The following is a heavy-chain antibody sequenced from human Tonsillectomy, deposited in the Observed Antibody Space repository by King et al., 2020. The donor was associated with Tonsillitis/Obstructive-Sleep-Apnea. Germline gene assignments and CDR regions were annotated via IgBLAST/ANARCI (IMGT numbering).Heavy chain of an antibody. CDR2: INHSGST. CDR1: GGSFSGYY. Sequence: VQLQQWGAGLLKPSETLSLTCAVYGGSFSGYYWSWIRQPPGKGLEWIGEINHSGSTNYNPSLKSRVTISVATSKNQFSLKLSSVTAADTAVYYCARGTGGDGSNSDYFDYWGQGTLVTVSS. V-gene: IGHV4-34*01. CDR3: ARGTGGDGSNSDYFDY. J-gene: IGHJ4*02. D-gene: IGHD5-24*01.